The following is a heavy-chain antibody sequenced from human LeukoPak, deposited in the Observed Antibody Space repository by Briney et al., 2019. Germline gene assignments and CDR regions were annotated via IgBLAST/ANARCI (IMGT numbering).Heavy chain of an antibody. Sequence: SGGSLRLSCAASGFIFSDYYMSWIRQAPGKGLEWVSYISSSGSTMYYTDSVKGRFTISRDNAQDSLYLQMNSLRAEDTAVYYCARDPGSGYEEHFDYWGQGTLVTVSS. V-gene: IGHV3-11*01. CDR2: ISSSGSTM. D-gene: IGHD5-12*01. J-gene: IGHJ4*02. CDR1: GFIFSDYY. CDR3: ARDPGSGYEEHFDY.